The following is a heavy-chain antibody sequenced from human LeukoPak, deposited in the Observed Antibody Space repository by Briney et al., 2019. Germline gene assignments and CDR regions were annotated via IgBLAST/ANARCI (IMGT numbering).Heavy chain of an antibody. CDR3: ARDSPSYSFDY. Sequence: GGSLRLSCAASGFTFSSYSMNWVRQAPGKGLEWVSSISSSSSYIYYADSVKGRFTISRDNAKNSLYLQMDSLRAEDTAVYYCARDSPSYSFDYWGQGTLVTVSS. CDR2: ISSSSSYI. J-gene: IGHJ4*02. CDR1: GFTFSSYS. D-gene: IGHD3-16*01. V-gene: IGHV3-21*01.